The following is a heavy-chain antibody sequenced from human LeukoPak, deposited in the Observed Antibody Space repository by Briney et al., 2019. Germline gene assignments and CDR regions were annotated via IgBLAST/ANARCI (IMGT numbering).Heavy chain of an antibody. CDR2: ISGRGGST. V-gene: IGHV3-23*01. Sequence: PGGSLRLSCAASGFTFSSYAMTWVRQAPGKGLEGVSIISGRGGSTSYADSVKGRFTISRDNSKNTLYLQMNSLRAEDTALYYCAKPYSGTILTGWFDPWGQGTLVTVSS. CDR3: AKPYSGTILTGWFDP. CDR1: GFTFSSYA. D-gene: IGHD3-9*01. J-gene: IGHJ5*02.